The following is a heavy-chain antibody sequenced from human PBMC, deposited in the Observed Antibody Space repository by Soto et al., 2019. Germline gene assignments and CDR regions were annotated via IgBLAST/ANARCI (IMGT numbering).Heavy chain of an antibody. V-gene: IGHV4-34*01. J-gene: IGHJ5*02. CDR1: GGSFSGYY. CDR2: INHSGST. D-gene: IGHD1-7*01. CDR3: ARTRYNWNYGDWFDP. Sequence: KPSETLSLTCAVYGGSFSGYYWSWIRQPPGKGLEWIGEINHSGSTNYNTSLKSRLTISVDTSKNHFSLKLSSVTAADTAVYYCARTRYNWNYGDWFDPWGHGTLVTVSS.